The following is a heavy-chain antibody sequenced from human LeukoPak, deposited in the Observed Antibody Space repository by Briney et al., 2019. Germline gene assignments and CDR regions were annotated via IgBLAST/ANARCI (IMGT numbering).Heavy chain of an antibody. V-gene: IGHV3-7*01. J-gene: IGHJ4*02. D-gene: IGHD6-13*01. CDR1: GFTFSTYW. Sequence: GGSLRLSCAASGFTFSTYWMSWVGQAPGKGVEWVANIKPDGSEKYYVDSVKGRFPIPRDNAKNSLYLQMNSLRAEDTSMYYCPRDSAGNHYWGQGTLVTVSS. CDR3: PRDSAGNHY. CDR2: IKPDGSEK.